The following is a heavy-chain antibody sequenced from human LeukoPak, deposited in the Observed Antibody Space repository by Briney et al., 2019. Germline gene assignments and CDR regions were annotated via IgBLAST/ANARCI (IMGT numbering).Heavy chain of an antibody. Sequence: ASAKVSCKASGYTFTSYGISWVRQAPGQGLEWMGWISAYNGNTNYAQKLQGRVTMTTDTSTSTAYMELRSLRSDDTAVYYCARERDVYDSSGYYWYGMDVWGQGTTVTVSS. J-gene: IGHJ6*02. CDR3: ARERDVYDSSGYYWYGMDV. CDR2: ISAYNGNT. V-gene: IGHV1-18*01. CDR1: GYTFTSYG. D-gene: IGHD3-22*01.